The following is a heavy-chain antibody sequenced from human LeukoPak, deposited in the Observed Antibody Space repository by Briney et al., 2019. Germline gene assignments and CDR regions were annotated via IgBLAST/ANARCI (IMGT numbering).Heavy chain of an antibody. CDR3: ARVGPPGTRRYNWFDP. CDR2: IIPIFGTA. J-gene: IGHJ5*02. CDR1: GGTFSSYA. D-gene: IGHD3-16*01. V-gene: IGHV1-69*13. Sequence: ASVKVSCKASGGTFSSYAISWVRQAPGQGLEWMGRIIPIFGTANYAQKFQGRVTITADESTSTAYMELSSLRSEDTAVYYCARVGPPGTRRYNWFDPWGQGTLVTVSS.